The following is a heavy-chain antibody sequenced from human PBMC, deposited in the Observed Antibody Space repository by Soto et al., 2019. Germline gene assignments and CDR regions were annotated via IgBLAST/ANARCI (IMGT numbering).Heavy chain of an antibody. D-gene: IGHD2-21*01. J-gene: IGHJ6*03. CDR1: GYTFTSYG. Sequence: GASVKASCKASGYTFTSYGISWVRQAPGQGLEWMGWISAYNGNTNYAQKLQGRVTMTTDTSTSTAYMELRSLRSDDTAVYYCARLAYCGGDCYPDYYYYYMDVWGKGTTVTVSS. CDR3: ARLAYCGGDCYPDYYYYYMDV. CDR2: ISAYNGNT. V-gene: IGHV1-18*01.